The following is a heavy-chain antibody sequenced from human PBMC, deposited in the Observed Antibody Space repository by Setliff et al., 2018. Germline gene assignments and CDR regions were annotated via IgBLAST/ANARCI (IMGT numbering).Heavy chain of an antibody. CDR1: GASISSGGYY. D-gene: IGHD1-26*01. CDR2: ISPSGST. V-gene: IGHV4-61*09. CDR3: ARSPSSGAYWNPRPFYSDY. Sequence: SETLSLTCTVSGASISSGGYYWTWIRQPAGKALEWIGHISPSGSTTYNPSLKSRVTISPDTSKNHFSLKVNSVTAADTALYYCARSPSSGAYWNPRPFYSDYWGQGTLVHRLL. J-gene: IGHJ4*02.